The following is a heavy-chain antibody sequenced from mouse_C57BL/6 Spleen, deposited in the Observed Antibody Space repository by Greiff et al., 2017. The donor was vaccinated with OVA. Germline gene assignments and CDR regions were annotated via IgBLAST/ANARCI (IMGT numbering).Heavy chain of an antibody. CDR3: ARKAYYSNLGGFAY. Sequence: EVQLQQSGPELVKPGASVKIPCKASGYTFTDYNMDWVKQSHGKSLEWIGDINPNNGGTIYNQKFKGKATLTVDKSSSTAYMELRSLTSEDTAVYYCARKAYYSNLGGFAYWGQGTLVTVSA. D-gene: IGHD2-5*01. CDR2: INPNNGGT. J-gene: IGHJ3*01. V-gene: IGHV1-18*01. CDR1: GYTFTDYN.